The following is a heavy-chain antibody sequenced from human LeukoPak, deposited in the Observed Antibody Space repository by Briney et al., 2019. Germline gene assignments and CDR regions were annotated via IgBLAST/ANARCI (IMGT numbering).Heavy chain of an antibody. D-gene: IGHD6-6*01. J-gene: IGHJ4*02. CDR2: ISSSSSTI. Sequence: GGSLRLSCAASGFTFSSYSMNRVRQAPGKGLEWVSYISSSSSTIYYADSVKGRFTISRDNAKNSLYLQMNSLRAEDTAVYYCARDNGYSSSSTFDYWGQGTLVTVSS. V-gene: IGHV3-48*01. CDR1: GFTFSSYS. CDR3: ARDNGYSSSSTFDY.